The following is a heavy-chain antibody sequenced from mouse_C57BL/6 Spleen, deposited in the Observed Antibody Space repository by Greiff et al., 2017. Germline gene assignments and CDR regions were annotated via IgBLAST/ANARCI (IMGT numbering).Heavy chain of an antibody. D-gene: IGHD2-5*01. V-gene: IGHV5-17*01. Sequence: EVKLVESGGGLVKPGWSLTLSCAASGFTFSDYGMHWVRQAPEKGLEWVAYISSGSSTIYYADTVQGRFTISRDNAKNTLFLQKTSRRSEETAMYYCARRRAYSSYFDYWGQGTTLTVSS. J-gene: IGHJ2*01. CDR2: ISSGSSTI. CDR3: ARRRAYSSYFDY. CDR1: GFTFSDYG.